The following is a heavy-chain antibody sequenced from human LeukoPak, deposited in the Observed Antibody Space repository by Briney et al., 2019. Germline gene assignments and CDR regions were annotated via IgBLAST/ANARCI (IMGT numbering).Heavy chain of an antibody. CDR3: VRQVGRYYFGSGSPYGSWFDP. D-gene: IGHD3-10*01. Sequence: SETLSLTCTVSGGSISSYYWSWIRQPPGKGLEWIGYIYSTGSTNYNPSLKSRVTISVDTSKNQFSLKLSSVTAADTAVYYCVRQVGRYYFGSGSPYGSWFDPWGQGTLVTVSS. V-gene: IGHV4-4*09. J-gene: IGHJ5*02. CDR1: GGSISSYY. CDR2: IYSTGST.